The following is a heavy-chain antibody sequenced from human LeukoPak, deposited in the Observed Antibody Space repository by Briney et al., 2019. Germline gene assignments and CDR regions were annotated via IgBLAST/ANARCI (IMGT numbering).Heavy chain of an antibody. CDR1: GYTLTELS. CDR3: ATAPKWERSDAFDI. CDR2: FDPEDGET. J-gene: IGHJ3*02. V-gene: IGHV1-24*01. D-gene: IGHD1-26*01. Sequence: GASVKVSCKVSGYTLTELSMHWVRQAPGKGLEWMGGFDPEDGETIYAQKFQGRVTMTEDTSTDTAYMELSSLRSEDTAVYYCATAPKWERSDAFDIWGQGTMVTVSS.